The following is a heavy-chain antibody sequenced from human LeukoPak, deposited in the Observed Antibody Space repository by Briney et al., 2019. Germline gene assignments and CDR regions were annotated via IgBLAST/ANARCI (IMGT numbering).Heavy chain of an antibody. CDR1: GFTVSSNY. J-gene: IGHJ4*02. D-gene: IGHD6-19*01. Sequence: QSGGSLRLSCAASGFTVSSNYMSWVRQAPGKGLESVSVISNEGATYYADSVKGRFSISRDNSKNTVSLQMNSLRAEDTAVYFCVRDSTISGWYELGYWGQGTLVTVSS. V-gene: IGHV3-53*01. CDR2: ISNEGAT. CDR3: VRDSTISGWYELGY.